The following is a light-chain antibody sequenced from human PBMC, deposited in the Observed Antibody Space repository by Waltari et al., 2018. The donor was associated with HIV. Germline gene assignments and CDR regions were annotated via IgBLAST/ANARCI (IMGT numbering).Light chain of an antibody. CDR1: SGSIASNF. CDR2: EYR. Sequence: NFMLTQPHSVSESPGKTVTISCNRSSGSIASNFVQWYQQRPGSAPTIVMYEYRQRPSGVPDRFSGSIDSSSNSASLTISGLKTEDEADYYCQSFDSTSWIFGGGTKLTVV. CDR3: QSFDSTSWI. V-gene: IGLV6-57*04. J-gene: IGLJ3*02.